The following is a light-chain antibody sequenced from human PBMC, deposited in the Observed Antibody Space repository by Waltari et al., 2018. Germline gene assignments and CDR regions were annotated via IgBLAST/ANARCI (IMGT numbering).Light chain of an antibody. Sequence: QSVLTPPPPASGTPGPSVTTSCSASNSNIGGNVLNWYQQLPGKAPRLLIYSNDQRPAGVPDRFSGSKSGTSASLAISGLQSEDEADYYCATWDDRLTGVLFGGGTKVTVL. V-gene: IGLV1-44*01. CDR3: ATWDDRLTGVL. CDR2: SND. CDR1: NSNIGGNV. J-gene: IGLJ3*02.